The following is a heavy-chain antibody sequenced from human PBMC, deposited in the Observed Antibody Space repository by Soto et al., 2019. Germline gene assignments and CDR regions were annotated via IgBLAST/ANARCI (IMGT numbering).Heavy chain of an antibody. CDR2: ISAYNGNT. CDR1: GYTFTSYG. CDR3: ARVPRDILTGYYSSRAAFDI. Sequence: GASVKVSCKASGYTFTSYGISWVRQAPGQGLEWMGWISAYNGNTNYAQKLQGRVTMTTDTSTSTAYVELRSLRSDDTAVYYCARVPRDILTGYYSSRAAFDIWGQGTMVTVSS. J-gene: IGHJ3*02. D-gene: IGHD3-9*01. V-gene: IGHV1-18*01.